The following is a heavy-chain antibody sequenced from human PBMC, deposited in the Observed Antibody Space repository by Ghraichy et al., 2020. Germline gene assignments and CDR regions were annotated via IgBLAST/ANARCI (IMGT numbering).Heavy chain of an antibody. J-gene: IGHJ4*02. D-gene: IGHD6-6*01. Sequence: GGSLRLSCAASGFTFSNYAMTWVRQAPGKGLEWVSTISGSGGSTYYADSVKGRFTISRDNSKTTLYLQMNSLRAEDAAVYYCAKDREYGSSSGPYYFDYWGQGTLVTVSP. V-gene: IGHV3-23*01. CDR1: GFTFSNYA. CDR2: ISGSGGST. CDR3: AKDREYGSSSGPYYFDY.